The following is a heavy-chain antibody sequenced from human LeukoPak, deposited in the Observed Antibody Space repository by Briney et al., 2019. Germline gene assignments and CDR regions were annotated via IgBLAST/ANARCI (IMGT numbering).Heavy chain of an antibody. Sequence: GGSLRLSCAVSGFTISSYALGWVRQTPGKGLEWVSDISNSGDSTWYADSVKGRFTTSRDNSKNMLYLQMNGLRADDTAVYYCAKDTPTTSGYFDYWGQGTLVTVSS. V-gene: IGHV3-23*01. D-gene: IGHD1-1*01. J-gene: IGHJ4*02. CDR2: ISNSGDST. CDR3: AKDTPTTSGYFDY. CDR1: GFTISSYA.